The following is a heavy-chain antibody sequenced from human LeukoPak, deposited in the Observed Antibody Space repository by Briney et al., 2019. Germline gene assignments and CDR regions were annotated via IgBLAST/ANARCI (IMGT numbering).Heavy chain of an antibody. CDR2: INPNSGGT. CDR3: ARGNRLAAAGPSHYMDV. J-gene: IGHJ6*03. V-gene: IGHV1-2*02. Sequence: ASVTVSCKASGYTFTSYGISWVRQAPGQGLEWMGWINPNSGGTNYAQKFQGRVTMTRDTSISTAYMELSRLRSDDTAVYYCARGNRLAAAGPSHYMDVWGKGTTVTVSS. CDR1: GYTFTSYG. D-gene: IGHD6-13*01.